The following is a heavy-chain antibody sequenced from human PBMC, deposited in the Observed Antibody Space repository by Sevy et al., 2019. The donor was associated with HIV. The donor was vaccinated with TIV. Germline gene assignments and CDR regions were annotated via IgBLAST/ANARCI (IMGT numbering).Heavy chain of an antibody. CDR2: IYYSGGT. CDR1: GGSIRNSY. V-gene: IGHV4-59*01. Sequence: SETLSLTCSVSGGSIRNSYWSWIRQPPGKGLEWIAYIYYSGGTNYNPSLKSRVTMSLDTSNNQFSLKLTSVTAADTAMYYCARWTAAEFDYWGQGTLVTVSS. CDR3: ARWTAAEFDY. J-gene: IGHJ4*02. D-gene: IGHD2-2*01.